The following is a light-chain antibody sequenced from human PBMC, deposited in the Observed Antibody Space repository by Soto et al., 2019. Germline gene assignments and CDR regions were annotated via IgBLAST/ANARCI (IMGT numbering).Light chain of an antibody. CDR1: QSVKSR. J-gene: IGKJ4*01. CDR2: DAF. CDR3: QPDDEWPLT. V-gene: IGKV3-15*01. Sequence: EKVMTQSPATLSVSPGERATLSCRASQSVKSRLAWYQQKPGQAPRLLIYDAFTRATGIPARFSGSASGTEFTLTISSLQSEDFAVYYCQPDDEWPLTLCGWTKVE.